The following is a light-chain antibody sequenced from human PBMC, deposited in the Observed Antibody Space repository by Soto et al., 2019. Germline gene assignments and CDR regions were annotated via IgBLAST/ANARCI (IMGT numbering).Light chain of an antibody. CDR3: LQHTSYPWT. CDR1: QGISKY. CDR2: AVS. V-gene: IGKV1-17*03. J-gene: IGKJ1*01. Sequence: DIQMTQSPSAMSASVGDRVTITCRASQGISKYLAWFQLRTVKVPRRLVYAVSSLPSGVPSRFSGSGSGTEFTLTISSLQPEDFGTYYCLQHTSYPWTFGQGT.